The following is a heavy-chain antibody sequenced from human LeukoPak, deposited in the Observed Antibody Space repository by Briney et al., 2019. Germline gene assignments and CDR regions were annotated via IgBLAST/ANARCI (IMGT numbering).Heavy chain of an antibody. V-gene: IGHV4-59*01. D-gene: IGHD2-21*02. CDR2: IYYSGST. CDR1: GVSISSYY. J-gene: IGHJ3*02. CDR3: ARRLPPGAFDI. Sequence: SETLSLTCTVSGVSISSYYWSWIRQPPGKGLEWIGYIYYSGSTSYNPSLKSRVTISVDTSKNQFSLKLSSVTAADTAVYYCARRLPPGAFDIWGQGTTVTVSS.